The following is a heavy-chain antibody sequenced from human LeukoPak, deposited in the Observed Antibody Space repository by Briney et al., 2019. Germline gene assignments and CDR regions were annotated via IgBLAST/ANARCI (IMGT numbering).Heavy chain of an antibody. CDR2: INHSGST. Sequence: SETLSLTCAVYGGSFSGYYWSWIRQPPGKGLEWIGEINHSGSTNYNPSLKSRVTISVDTSKNQFSLKLSSVTAADTAVYYCARLHSSSLDYWGQGTLVTVSS. J-gene: IGHJ4*02. CDR3: ARLHSSSLDY. D-gene: IGHD6-6*01. CDR1: GGSFSGYY. V-gene: IGHV4-34*01.